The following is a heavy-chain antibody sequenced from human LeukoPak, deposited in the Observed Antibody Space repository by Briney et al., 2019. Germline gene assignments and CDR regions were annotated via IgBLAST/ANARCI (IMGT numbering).Heavy chain of an antibody. J-gene: IGHJ4*02. CDR3: AKDLGSYGRGVFDY. D-gene: IGHD5-18*01. Sequence: GGSLRLSCAASGFTFSSYSMNWVRQAPGKGLEWVSFIRDDGSSKYYADSVKGRFTISRDNSKNTLYLQMNSLRADDTAVYYCAKDLGSYGRGVFDYWGQGTLVTVSS. CDR2: IRDDGSSK. CDR1: GFTFSSYS. V-gene: IGHV3-30*02.